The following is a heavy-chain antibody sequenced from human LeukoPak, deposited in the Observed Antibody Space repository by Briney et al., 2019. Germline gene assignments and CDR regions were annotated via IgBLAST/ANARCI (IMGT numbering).Heavy chain of an antibody. CDR2: RIPIFGTA. Sequence: SVKVTCKASGGTFSSYAISGVRQAPGQGGEWMGGRIPIFGTANYAQKFQGRVTITTDEYTSTAYIELSSLRSEDTALYYCARDRMTTGYYYHYMGVWGKGTTVTVSS. CDR3: ARDRMTTGYYYHYMGV. D-gene: IGHD4-11*01. J-gene: IGHJ6*03. V-gene: IGHV1-69*05. CDR1: GGTFSSYA.